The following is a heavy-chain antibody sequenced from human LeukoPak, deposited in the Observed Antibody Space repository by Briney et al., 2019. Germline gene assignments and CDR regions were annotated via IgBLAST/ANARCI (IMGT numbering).Heavy chain of an antibody. CDR1: GGTFSSYA. CDR2: IIPIFGTA. CDR3: ARDGPRGNYMGV. Sequence: SVKVSCKASGGTFSSYAISWVRQAPGQGLEWLGGIIPIFGTANYAQKFQGRVTITADESTSTAYMELSSLRSEDTAVYYCARDGPRGNYMGVWGKGTTVIVSS. J-gene: IGHJ6*03. D-gene: IGHD3-10*01. V-gene: IGHV1-69*13.